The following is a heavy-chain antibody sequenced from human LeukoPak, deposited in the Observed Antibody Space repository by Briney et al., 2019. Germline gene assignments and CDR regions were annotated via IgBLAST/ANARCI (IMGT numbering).Heavy chain of an antibody. V-gene: IGHV4-39*07. CDR3: ARDPEDEYYFDY. J-gene: IGHJ4*02. Sequence: SETLSLTCTVSGGPISSSSYYWGWIRQPPGKGLEWIGSIYYSGSTYYNPSLKSRVTISVDTSKNQFSLKLSSVTAADTAVYYCARDPEDEYYFDYWGQGTLVTVSS. CDR2: IYYSGST. CDR1: GGPISSSSYY. D-gene: IGHD1-14*01.